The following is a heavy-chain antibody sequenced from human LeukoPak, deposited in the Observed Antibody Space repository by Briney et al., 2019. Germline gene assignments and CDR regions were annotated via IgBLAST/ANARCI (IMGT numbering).Heavy chain of an antibody. CDR3: TTDSRGYSAHDY. CDR2: IKSKTDGGTT. V-gene: IGHV3-15*01. D-gene: IGHD5-12*01. J-gene: IGHJ4*02. Sequence: GGSLRLSCAASELTSSTSWMSWVRQAPGKGLEWVGRIKSKTDGGTTDYAAPVKGRFTISRDDSKNTLYLQMNSLKTEDTAVYYCTTDSRGYSAHDYWGQGTLATVSS. CDR1: ELTSSTSW.